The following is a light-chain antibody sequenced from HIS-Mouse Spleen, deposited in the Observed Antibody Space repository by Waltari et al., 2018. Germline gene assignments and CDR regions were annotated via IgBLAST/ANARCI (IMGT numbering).Light chain of an antibody. CDR3: CSYAGSYYV. Sequence: QSALTQPRPVSGSPGQSVTVSCTGTSSDVGGYNSVSWYQQHPGKAPKLMIYDVSKRPSGVPDRFSGSKSGNTASLTISGLQAEDEADYYCCSYAGSYYVFGTGTKVTVL. CDR1: SSDVGGYNS. J-gene: IGLJ1*01. CDR2: DVS. V-gene: IGLV2-11*01.